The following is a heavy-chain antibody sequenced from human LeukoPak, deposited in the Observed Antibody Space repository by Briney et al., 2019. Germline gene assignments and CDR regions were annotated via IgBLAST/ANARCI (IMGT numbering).Heavy chain of an antibody. CDR3: ARYSFPVGRHFDY. Sequence: PSETLSLTCTVSGGSIRSNGYVWSWIRQPPGKGLEWIATVSYSGTTYYNPSLKSRVTMSVDTSTNHFSLKLSSVTAADTAVYYCARYSFPVGRHFDYWGQGTLVTVSS. CDR2: VSYSGTT. J-gene: IGHJ4*02. V-gene: IGHV4-39*02. CDR1: GGSIRSNGYV. D-gene: IGHD1-26*01.